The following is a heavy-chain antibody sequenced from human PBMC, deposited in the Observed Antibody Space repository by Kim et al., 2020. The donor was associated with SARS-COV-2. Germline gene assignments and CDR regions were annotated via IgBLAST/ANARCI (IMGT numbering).Heavy chain of an antibody. J-gene: IGHJ6*02. CDR2: IVSDGSRT. D-gene: IGHD3-10*01. V-gene: IGHV3-74*01. Sequence: GGSLRLSCAASGFTFSSYWMHWVRQAPGKGLVWVSYIVSDGSRTSYADSVKGRFTISRDNAKNTLYLQMNSLRAEDTAMYYCARHITTTMDVWGRGTTVTVSS. CDR3: ARHITTTMDV. CDR1: GFTFSSYW.